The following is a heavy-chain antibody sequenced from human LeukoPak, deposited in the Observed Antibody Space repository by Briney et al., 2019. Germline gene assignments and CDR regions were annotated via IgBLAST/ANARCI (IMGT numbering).Heavy chain of an antibody. Sequence: SETLSPTCAVYGGSFSGYYWSWIRQPPGKGLEWIGEINHSGSTNYNPSLKSRVTISVDTSKNQFSLKLSSVTAADTAVYYCARGPWSYCSSTSCYKVVVGYFDYWGQGTLVTVSS. CDR2: INHSGST. V-gene: IGHV4-34*01. J-gene: IGHJ4*02. CDR3: ARGPWSYCSSTSCYKVVVGYFDY. D-gene: IGHD2-2*02. CDR1: GGSFSGYY.